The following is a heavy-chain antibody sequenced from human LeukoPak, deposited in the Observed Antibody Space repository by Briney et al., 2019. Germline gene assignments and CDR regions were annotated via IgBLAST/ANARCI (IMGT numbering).Heavy chain of an antibody. J-gene: IGHJ4*02. CDR1: GGSFSGYY. V-gene: IGHV4-34*01. Sequence: SSETLSLTCAVYGGSFSGYYWSWIRQPPGKGLEWIGEINHSGSTNYNPSLKSRVTISVDTSKNQFSLKLSSVTAADTAVYYCARDRVAAAGHFDYWGQGTLVTVSS. CDR2: INHSGST. D-gene: IGHD6-13*01. CDR3: ARDRVAAAGHFDY.